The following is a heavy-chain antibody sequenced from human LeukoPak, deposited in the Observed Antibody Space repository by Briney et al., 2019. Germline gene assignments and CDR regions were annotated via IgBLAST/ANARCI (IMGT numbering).Heavy chain of an antibody. CDR3: AREQPPGIYFDY. CDR2: IYSGGNT. V-gene: IGHV3-53*01. CDR1: GFTVSSNY. Sequence: PGGSLRLSCAASGFTVSSNYMSWVRQAPGKWLEWVSIIYSGGNTYYADSVKARFTISRDNSKNTVYLQVNSLRAEDTAVYYCAREQPPGIYFDYWGQGTPVTVSS. D-gene: IGHD6-13*01. J-gene: IGHJ4*02.